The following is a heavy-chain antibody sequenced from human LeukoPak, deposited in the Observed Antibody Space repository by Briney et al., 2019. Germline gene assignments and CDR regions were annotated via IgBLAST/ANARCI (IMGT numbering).Heavy chain of an antibody. J-gene: IGHJ4*02. CDR1: GYTLTSYG. V-gene: IGHV1-18*01. CDR3: ARASGIAARGYFDY. Sequence: GASVKVSCKASGYTLTSYGISWVRQAPGQGLEWMGWISAYNGNTNYAQKLQGRVTMTTDTSTSTAYMELRSLRSDDTAVYYCARASGIAARGYFDYWGQGTLVTVSS. D-gene: IGHD6-6*01. CDR2: ISAYNGNT.